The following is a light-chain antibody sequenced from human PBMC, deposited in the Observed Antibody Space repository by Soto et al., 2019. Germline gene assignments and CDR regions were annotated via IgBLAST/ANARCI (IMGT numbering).Light chain of an antibody. V-gene: IGKV1-16*01. Sequence: DTQMTQSPSSMSAFVGGSVTISCRASHDVATYLAWFQQRPGKAPKSLIYAASTLQNGVPSRFSGSGYGYDFTLTITNLKPEDFATYYCQQYRSYPHTFGQGTKVDIK. CDR2: AAS. J-gene: IGKJ2*01. CDR3: QQYRSYPHT. CDR1: HDVATY.